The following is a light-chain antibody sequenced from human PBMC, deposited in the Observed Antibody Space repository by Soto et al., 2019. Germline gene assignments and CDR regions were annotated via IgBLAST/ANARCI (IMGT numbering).Light chain of an antibody. J-gene: IGKJ2*01. CDR2: GAV. CDR3: QQYKDWPRT. CDR1: QSVGGD. V-gene: IGKV3-15*01. Sequence: EVVMAQSPVTLSVSPGERATLSCRASQSVGGDLAWYQQTPGQTPRLLIYGAVTRATGVAARFSGAGSGTEVALTVKSLQSEDVAIYHCQQYKDWPRTFGQGTKLEI.